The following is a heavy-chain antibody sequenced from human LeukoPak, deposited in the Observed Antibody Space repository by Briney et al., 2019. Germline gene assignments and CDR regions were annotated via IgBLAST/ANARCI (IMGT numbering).Heavy chain of an antibody. V-gene: IGHV3-48*03. CDR1: GFTFSSYE. Sequence: GGSLRLSCAASGFTFSSYEMNWVRQAPGKGLEWVAYISSSGRIIYYADSVKGRFTISRDNAKNSLYLQMNSLRAEDTAVYYCARDGLIAATIDFDYWGQGTLVTVSS. CDR3: ARDGLIAATIDFDY. J-gene: IGHJ4*02. D-gene: IGHD5-12*01. CDR2: ISSSGRII.